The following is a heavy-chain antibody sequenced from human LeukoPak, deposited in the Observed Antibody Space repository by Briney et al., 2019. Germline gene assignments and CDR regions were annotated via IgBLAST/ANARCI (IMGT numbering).Heavy chain of an antibody. CDR2: ISWNSGSI. V-gene: IGHV3-9*01. J-gene: IGHJ4*02. D-gene: IGHD3-10*01. CDR1: GFTFGDYA. Sequence: PGGSLRLSCAASGFTFGDYAMHWVRHAPGKGLEWVSGISWNSGSIGYADSVKGRFTISRDNAKNSLYLQMNSLRAEDTALYYCAKDRVVRGAIGGYFDYWGQGTLVTVSS. CDR3: AKDRVVRGAIGGYFDY.